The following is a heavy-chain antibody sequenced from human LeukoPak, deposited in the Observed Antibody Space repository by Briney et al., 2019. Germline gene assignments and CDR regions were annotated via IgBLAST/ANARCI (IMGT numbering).Heavy chain of an antibody. J-gene: IGHJ5*01. CDR3: ARVRPGDADS. CDR2: ISNSGSTI. V-gene: IGHV3-48*03. CDR1: GFSFSSFE. Sequence: GGSLRLSCAASGFSFSSFEMNWVRQAPGMGLEWISYISNSGSTIYYADSVRGRFTVSRDNAKNSLFLQMNSLRAEDTAVYYCARVRPGDADSWGQGTLVSVSS. D-gene: IGHD1-26*01.